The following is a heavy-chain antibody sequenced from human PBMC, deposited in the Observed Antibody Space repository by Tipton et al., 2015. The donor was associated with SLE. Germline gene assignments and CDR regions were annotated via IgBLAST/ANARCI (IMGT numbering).Heavy chain of an antibody. CDR1: GDTFSSYA. V-gene: IGHV1-69*05. CDR2: IIPIFGTA. J-gene: IGHJ6*02. CDR3: ARGTGVHYDFWSGYHGMDV. D-gene: IGHD3-3*01. Sequence: QSGAEVKKPGSSVKVSCKASGDTFSSYAISWVRQAPGQGLEWMGGIIPIFGTANYAQKFQGRVTITTDESTSTAYMELSSLRSEDTAVYYCARGTGVHYDFWSGYHGMDVWGQGTLVTVSS.